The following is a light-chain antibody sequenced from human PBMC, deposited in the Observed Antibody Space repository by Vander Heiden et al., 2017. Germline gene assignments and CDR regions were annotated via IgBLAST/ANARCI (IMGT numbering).Light chain of an antibody. Sequence: AIRMTKSPSSFSAATGDRVTITCRASQGISSYLAWYQQKPGKAPKLLIYAASTLQSGVPSRFSGSGSGTDFTLTISCLQSEDFATYYCLQHNSYPITFGHGTKLDIK. CDR2: AAS. J-gene: IGKJ3*01. V-gene: IGKV1-8*01. CDR1: QGISSY. CDR3: LQHNSYPIT.